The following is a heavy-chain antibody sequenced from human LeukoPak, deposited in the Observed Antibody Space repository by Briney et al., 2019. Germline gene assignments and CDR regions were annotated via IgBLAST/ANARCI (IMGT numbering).Heavy chain of an antibody. D-gene: IGHD2-2*01. V-gene: IGHV1-58*02. Sequence: SVRVSCKASGFTFTSSAMQWVRQARGQRLEWIGWIVVGSGNANYAQKFQERVTITRDMSTSTAYMELSSLRSEDTVVYYCAAEPQYCSSTSCYAEGGFDYWGQGTLVTVSS. CDR3: AAEPQYCSSTSCYAEGGFDY. J-gene: IGHJ4*02. CDR1: GFTFTSSA. CDR2: IVVGSGNA.